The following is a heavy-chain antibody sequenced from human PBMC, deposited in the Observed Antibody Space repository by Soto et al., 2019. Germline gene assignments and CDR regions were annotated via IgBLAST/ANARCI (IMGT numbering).Heavy chain of an antibody. V-gene: IGHV3-53*01. J-gene: IGHJ6*02. Sequence: GGSLRLSCAASGFTFSSYAMSWVRQAPGKGLEWVSVIYSGGSTYYADSVKGRFTISRDNSKNTLYLQMNSLRAEDTAVYYCERNYDFWSGYPQSGMDVWGQGTTVTVSS. CDR2: IYSGGST. CDR1: GFTFSSYA. D-gene: IGHD3-3*01. CDR3: ERNYDFWSGYPQSGMDV.